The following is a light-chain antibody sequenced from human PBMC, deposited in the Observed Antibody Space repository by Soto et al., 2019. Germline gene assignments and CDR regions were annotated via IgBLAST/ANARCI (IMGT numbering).Light chain of an antibody. Sequence: EIVMTQSPATLSVSPGERATLSCRASQSVSSNLAWYQQKPGQAPRLLIYGASTRATGIPARFSGSGSWTAFTLTISSLQSEDFAVYYCQQYNNWPGTFGQGTKVDIK. CDR2: GAS. J-gene: IGKJ1*01. CDR1: QSVSSN. V-gene: IGKV3-15*01. CDR3: QQYNNWPGT.